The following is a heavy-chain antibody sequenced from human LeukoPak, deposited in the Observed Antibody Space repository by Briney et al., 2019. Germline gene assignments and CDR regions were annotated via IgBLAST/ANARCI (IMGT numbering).Heavy chain of an antibody. Sequence: GGSLRLSCAASGFTFSDYRMNWVRQAPGKGLEWVSYISRSLGYIYYADSVKGRFTVSRDNAKKLLYLQMNSLRVEDTVVYYCVRDRSGQMEAFDIWGQGTLVTVSS. CDR3: VRDRSGQMEAFDI. J-gene: IGHJ3*02. CDR2: ISRSLGYI. CDR1: GFTFSDYR. D-gene: IGHD5-24*01. V-gene: IGHV3-21*01.